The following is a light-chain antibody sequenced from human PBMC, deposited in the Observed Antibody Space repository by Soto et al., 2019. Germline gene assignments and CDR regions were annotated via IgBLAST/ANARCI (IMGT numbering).Light chain of an antibody. V-gene: IGKV3-15*01. Sequence: EIVMTQSPASLSVSPGERDTLSCRASQRVSSNLAWYQQKHGQAPRLLLYGASTRATGIPARFSGSGSGTEFTLTISSRQSEDFAVYYCQQYNNWPPWTFGQGTKVEIK. J-gene: IGKJ1*01. CDR3: QQYNNWPPWT. CDR1: QRVSSN. CDR2: GAS.